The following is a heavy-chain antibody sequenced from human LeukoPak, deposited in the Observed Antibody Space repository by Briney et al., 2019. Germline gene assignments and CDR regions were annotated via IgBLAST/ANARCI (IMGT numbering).Heavy chain of an antibody. CDR1: GFTFSSNW. CDR3: ARGQH. V-gene: IGHV3-7*01. J-gene: IGHJ4*02. Sequence: GGSLRLSCVASGFTFSSNWMSWVRQAPGKGPEWVANIKQDGSEKYYVDSVKGRFTISRDNAKNSLYLQMNSLRAEDTAIYYCARGQHWGRGILITVSS. D-gene: IGHD2-15*01. CDR2: IKQDGSEK.